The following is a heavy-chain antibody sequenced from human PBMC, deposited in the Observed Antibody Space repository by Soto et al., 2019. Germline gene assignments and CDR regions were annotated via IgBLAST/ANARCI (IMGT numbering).Heavy chain of an antibody. Sequence: QVQLVQSGAEVKKPGSSVKVSCKASGGTFSSYAISWVRQAPGQGLEWMGGIIPIFGTANYAQKFQGRVTITADESTSTAYMELSSLRSEDTAVYYCARGGYHGDSEGYHYYGMDVWGQGTTVTVSS. V-gene: IGHV1-69*12. CDR1: GGTFSSYA. CDR2: IIPIFGTA. CDR3: ARGGYHGDSEGYHYYGMDV. D-gene: IGHD2-21*01. J-gene: IGHJ6*02.